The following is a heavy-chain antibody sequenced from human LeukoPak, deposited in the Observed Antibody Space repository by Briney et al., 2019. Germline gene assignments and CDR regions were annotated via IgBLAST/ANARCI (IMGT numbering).Heavy chain of an antibody. V-gene: IGHV4-39*01. J-gene: IGHJ4*02. CDR3: ARSSGWYTHRRYFDY. Sequence: SETLSLTCTVSGGSISSSSYYWGWIRQPPGKGLEWLGSIYYSGSTYYNPSLKSRVTISVDTSKNQFSLKLSSVTAADTAVYYCARSSGWYTHRRYFDYWGQGTLVTVSS. CDR2: IYYSGST. CDR1: GGSISSSSYY. D-gene: IGHD6-19*01.